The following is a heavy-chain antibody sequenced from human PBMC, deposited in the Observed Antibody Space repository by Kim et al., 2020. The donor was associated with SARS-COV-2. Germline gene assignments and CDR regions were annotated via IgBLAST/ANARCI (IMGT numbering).Heavy chain of an antibody. CDR3: AREAADGSGSYYNPLYYYGMDV. D-gene: IGHD3-10*01. Sequence: ASVKVSCKASGYTFTSYGISWVRQAPGQGLEWMGWISAYNGNTNYAQKLQGRVTMTTDTSTSTAYMELRSLRSDDTAVYYCAREAADGSGSYYNPLYYYGMDVWGQGTTVTVSS. V-gene: IGHV1-18*01. CDR1: GYTFTSYG. CDR2: ISAYNGNT. J-gene: IGHJ6*02.